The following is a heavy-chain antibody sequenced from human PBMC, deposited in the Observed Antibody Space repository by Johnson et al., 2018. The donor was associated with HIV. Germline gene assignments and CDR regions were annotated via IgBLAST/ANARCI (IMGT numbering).Heavy chain of an antibody. Sequence: QVQLVESGGGVVQPGGSLRLSCAASGFTFRNYGMHWVRQAPGKGLEWVAFIRYDGNNKYYADSVKGRFTISRDNFKNTLYLQLKSLRAEGTAVYYCARPTRSRIAAAVEDALDIWGQGTMVTVSS. J-gene: IGHJ3*02. CDR2: IRYDGNNK. CDR3: ARPTRSRIAAAVEDALDI. V-gene: IGHV3-30*02. CDR1: GFTFRNYG. D-gene: IGHD6-25*01.